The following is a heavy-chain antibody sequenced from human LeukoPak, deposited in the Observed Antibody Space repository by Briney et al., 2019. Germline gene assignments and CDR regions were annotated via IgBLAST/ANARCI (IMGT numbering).Heavy chain of an antibody. CDR2: IYYSGST. CDR3: ARVGYSYGYSPRGSPFDI. CDR1: GGSISSYY. V-gene: IGHV4-59*01. J-gene: IGHJ3*02. D-gene: IGHD5-18*01. Sequence: PSETLSLTCTVSGGSISSYYWSWIRQPPGKGLEWIGYIYYSGSTNYNPSPKSRVTISVDTSKNQFSLKLSSVTAADTAVYYCARVGYSYGYSPRGSPFDIWGQGTMVTVSS.